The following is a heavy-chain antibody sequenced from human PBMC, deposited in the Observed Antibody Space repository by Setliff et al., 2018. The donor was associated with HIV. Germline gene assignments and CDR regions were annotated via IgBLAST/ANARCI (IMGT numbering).Heavy chain of an antibody. D-gene: IGHD1-7*01. CDR2: IYYSGST. Sequence: KTSETLSLTCTVSGGPISSGGYYWSWIRQHPGKGLEWIGYIYYSGSTYYNPSLKSRVTISVDTSKNQFSLKLSSVTAADTAVYYCARNKYNWNYYYYYGMDVWGQGTTVTVSS. CDR3: ARNKYNWNYYYYYGMDV. V-gene: IGHV4-31*03. CDR1: GGPISSGGYY. J-gene: IGHJ6*02.